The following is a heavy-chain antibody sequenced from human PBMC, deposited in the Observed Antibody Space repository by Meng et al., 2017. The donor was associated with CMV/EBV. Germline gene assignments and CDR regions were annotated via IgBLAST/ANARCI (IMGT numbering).Heavy chain of an antibody. CDR2: INPNSGGT. CDR1: GYTFTSYY. Sequence: ASVKVSCKASGYTFTSYYMHWVRQAPGQGLEWMGWINPNSGGTNYAQKFQGRVTMTRDTSISTAYMELSRLRSDDTAVYYCARGGGAAAIYYYYYYGMDVWGQGTTVTVSS. CDR3: ARGGGAAAIYYYYYYGMDV. J-gene: IGHJ6*02. V-gene: IGHV1-2*02. D-gene: IGHD6-13*01.